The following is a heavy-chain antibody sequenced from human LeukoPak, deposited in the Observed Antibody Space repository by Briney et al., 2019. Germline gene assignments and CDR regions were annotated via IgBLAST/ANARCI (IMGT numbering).Heavy chain of an antibody. V-gene: IGHV3-53*01. J-gene: IGHJ6*03. D-gene: IGHD3-3*01. CDR3: VPRKEWSCYMDV. Sequence: PGGSLRLSCTVSGFTVSTNSMSWVRQAPGKGLEWVSFIYSDNTHYSDSVKGRFTISRDNSKNTLYLQMNSLRAEDTAVYYCVPRKEWSCYMDVWGKGTTVTVSS. CDR1: GFTVSTNS. CDR2: IYSDNT.